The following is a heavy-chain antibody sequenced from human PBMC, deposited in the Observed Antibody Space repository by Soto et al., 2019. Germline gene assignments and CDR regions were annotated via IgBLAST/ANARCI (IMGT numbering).Heavy chain of an antibody. CDR1: GGTFSSYA. J-gene: IGHJ6*02. D-gene: IGHD3-10*01. V-gene: IGHV1-69*06. CDR2: IIPIFGTA. Sequence: ASVKVSCKASGGTFSSYAISWVRQAPGQGLEWMGGIIPIFGTANYAQKFQGRVTITADKSTSTAYMELSSLRSEDTAVYYCARETYEKSGIPPYYYGSGLGDYYYYGMDVWGQGTTVTVSS. CDR3: ARETYEKSGIPPYYYGSGLGDYYYYGMDV.